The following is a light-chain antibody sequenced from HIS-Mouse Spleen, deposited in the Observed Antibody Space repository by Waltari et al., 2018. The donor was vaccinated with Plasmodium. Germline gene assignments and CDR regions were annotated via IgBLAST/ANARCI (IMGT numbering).Light chain of an antibody. V-gene: IGKV3-15*01. CDR1: QSVSIN. J-gene: IGKJ3*01. CDR2: GAS. Sequence: EIVMTQSPATLSVSPGERATLSCRASQSVSINLSWYQQKPGQAPMLLIYGASTRATGIPARFSGSGAGTEFTLTISSLQSEDFAVYYCQQYNNWSFTFGPGTKVDIK. CDR3: QQYNNWSFT.